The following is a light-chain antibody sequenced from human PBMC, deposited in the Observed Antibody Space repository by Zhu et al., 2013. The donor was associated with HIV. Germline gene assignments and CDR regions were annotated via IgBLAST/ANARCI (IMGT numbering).Light chain of an antibody. Sequence: QSVLTQPPSTSGTPGQSVIISCSGSSSDIGNNYVSWYQQFPGTTPKLLMYRNNQRPSGVPDRFSGSKSGTSASLAISGLQSEDEADYYCAGWDDSLNGPVFGGGTKLTVL. CDR3: AGWDDSLNGPV. V-gene: IGLV1-47*01. CDR1: SSDIGNNY. J-gene: IGLJ2*01. CDR2: RNN.